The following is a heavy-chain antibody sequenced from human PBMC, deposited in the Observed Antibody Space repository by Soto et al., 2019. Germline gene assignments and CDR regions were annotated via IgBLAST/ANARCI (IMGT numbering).Heavy chain of an antibody. CDR2: IYHTGTT. D-gene: IGHD2-21*01. CDR3: ETRPPGLWRGVFDY. Sequence: SATLSLTCTVTGGSIHSGDSSWTSIWQPPGKGLEWIGYIYHTGTTYYNMSLKSRVTISVDRSKNQFSLKLSSVTAADTALYYCETRPPGLWRGVFDYWSQGTLVTVS. CDR1: GGSIHSGDSS. J-gene: IGHJ4*02. V-gene: IGHV4-30-2*01.